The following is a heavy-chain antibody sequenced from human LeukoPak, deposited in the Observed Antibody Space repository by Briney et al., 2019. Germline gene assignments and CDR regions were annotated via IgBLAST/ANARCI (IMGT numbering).Heavy chain of an antibody. Sequence: ASVKVSCXASGYTFTSYGISWVRQAPGQGLEWMGWISAYNGNTNYAQNLQGRVTMTTDTSTSTAYMELRSLRSDDTAVYYCARETDIVIVSAPDYWGQGTLVTVSS. J-gene: IGHJ4*02. V-gene: IGHV1-18*01. CDR3: ARETDIVIVSAPDY. CDR2: ISAYNGNT. CDR1: GYTFTSYG. D-gene: IGHD2-2*01.